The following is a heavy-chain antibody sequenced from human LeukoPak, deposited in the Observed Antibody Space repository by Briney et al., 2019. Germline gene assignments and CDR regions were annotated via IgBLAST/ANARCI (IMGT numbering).Heavy chain of an antibody. D-gene: IGHD6-13*01. V-gene: IGHV3-73*01. CDR1: GFTFSGSA. Sequence: GGSLRLSCEASGFTFSGSAMHWVRQASGKGLEWVGRIRSRANSYATAYAASVKGRFTISRDDSKNTAYLQMSSLKTEDTAVYYCTRPTAHGITAAGSDAFDIWGQGTMVTVSS. CDR3: TRPTAHGITAAGSDAFDI. CDR2: IRSRANSYAT. J-gene: IGHJ3*02.